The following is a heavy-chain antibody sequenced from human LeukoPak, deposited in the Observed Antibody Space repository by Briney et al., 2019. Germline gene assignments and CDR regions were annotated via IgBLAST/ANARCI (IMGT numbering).Heavy chain of an antibody. CDR1: RFTFSSYA. Sequence: PGGSLRLSCAASRFTFSSYAMHWVRQAPGKGLEWVAVISYDGSNKYYADSVKGRFTISRDNSKNTLYLQMNSLRAEDTAVYYCARLAGHHPETDSGYDPSVDYWGQGTLVTVSS. V-gene: IGHV3-30*04. D-gene: IGHD5-12*01. CDR2: ISYDGSNK. CDR3: ARLAGHHPETDSGYDPSVDY. J-gene: IGHJ4*02.